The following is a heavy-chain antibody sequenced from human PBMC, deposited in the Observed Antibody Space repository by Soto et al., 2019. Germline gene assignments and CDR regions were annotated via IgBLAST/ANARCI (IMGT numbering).Heavy chain of an antibody. CDR2: ISYDGSNK. CDR1: VFTFSSYG. V-gene: IGHV3-30*18. Sequence: QVQLVESGGGVVQPGRSLRLSCAASVFTFSSYGMHWVRQAPGKGLEWVAVISYDGSNKYYADSVKGRFTISRDNSKNTLYLQMNSLRAEDTAVYYCAKGSRVGYCSGRSCYYFDYWGQGTLVTVSS. D-gene: IGHD2-15*01. CDR3: AKGSRVGYCSGRSCYYFDY. J-gene: IGHJ4*02.